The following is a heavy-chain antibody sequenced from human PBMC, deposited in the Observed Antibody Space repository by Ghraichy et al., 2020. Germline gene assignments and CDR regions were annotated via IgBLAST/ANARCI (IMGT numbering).Heavy chain of an antibody. CDR3: VADSPVPLAQIDY. CDR1: GFTFSSAW. CDR2: FRAKTDGGTT. V-gene: IGHV3-15*01. Sequence: GGSLRLSCAASGFTFSSAWMSWVRQAPGKGLEGVGRFRAKTDGGTTEYAAPVKGRFTISRDDSKNTLYLQMNNLKTEDTAVYYCVADSPVPLAQIDYWGQGTLVTVSS. D-gene: IGHD2-2*01. J-gene: IGHJ4*02.